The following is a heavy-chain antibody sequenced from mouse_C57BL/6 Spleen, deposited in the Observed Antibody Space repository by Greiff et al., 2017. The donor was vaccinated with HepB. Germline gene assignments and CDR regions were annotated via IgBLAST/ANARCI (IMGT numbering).Heavy chain of an antibody. J-gene: IGHJ2*01. CDR1: GFTFSNYW. CDR3: TAGDGYNFDY. CDR2: IRLKSDNYAT. V-gene: IGHV6-3*01. D-gene: IGHD2-3*01. Sequence: EVKVVESGGGLVQPGGSMKLSCVASGFTFSNYWMNWVRQSPEKGLEWVAQIRLKSDNYATHYAESVKGRFTISRDDSKSSVYLQMNNLRAEDTGIYYCTAGDGYNFDYGGQGTTLTVSS.